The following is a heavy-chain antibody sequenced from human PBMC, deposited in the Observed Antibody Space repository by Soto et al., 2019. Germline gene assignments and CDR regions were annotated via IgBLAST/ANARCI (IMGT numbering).Heavy chain of an antibody. J-gene: IGHJ4*02. CDR2: IIPIFGTA. CDR3: ARGRGRWLQLRITDYFDY. CDR1: GGTFSSYA. V-gene: IGHV1-69*06. D-gene: IGHD5-12*01. Sequence: QVQLVQSGAEVKKPGSSVKVSCKASGGTFSSYAISWVRQAPGQGLEWMGGIIPIFGTANYAQKLQGRVTITADKSTSTAYMELSSLRSEDTAVYYCARGRGRWLQLRITDYFDYWGQGSLVTVSS.